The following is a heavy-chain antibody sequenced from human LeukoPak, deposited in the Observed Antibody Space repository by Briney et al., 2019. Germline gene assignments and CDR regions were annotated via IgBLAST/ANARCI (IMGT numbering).Heavy chain of an antibody. D-gene: IGHD4-17*01. CDR2: IYYRGST. CDR1: GGSISSFY. Sequence: SETLSLTCTVSGGSISSFYWSWIRQPPGKGLEWLGYIYYRGSTNYNPSLKGRVTISVDTSKNQFSLELSSVTAADTAVYYSAREVGYGDYVDYWGQGTLVTVSS. CDR3: AREVGYGDYVDY. J-gene: IGHJ4*02. V-gene: IGHV4-59*01.